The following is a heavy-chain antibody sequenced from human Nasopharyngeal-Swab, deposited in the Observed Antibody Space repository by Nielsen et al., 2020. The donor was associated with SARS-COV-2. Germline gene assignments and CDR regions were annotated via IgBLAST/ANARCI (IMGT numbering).Heavy chain of an antibody. V-gene: IGHV4-59*08. J-gene: IGHJ4*02. CDR1: GGSISSYY. CDR2: IYYSGST. CDR3: ARRDGYSYGYGVPFDY. Sequence: SETLSLTCTVSGGSISSYYWSWIRQPPGKGLEWIGYIYYSGSTNYNPSLKSRVTISVDTSKNQFSLKLSSVTAADTAVYYCARRDGYSYGYGVPFDYWGQGTLVTVSS. D-gene: IGHD5-18*01.